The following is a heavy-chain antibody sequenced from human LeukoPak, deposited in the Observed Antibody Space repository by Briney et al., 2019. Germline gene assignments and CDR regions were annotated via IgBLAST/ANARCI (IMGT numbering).Heavy chain of an antibody. CDR3: AKDRVAYYYDSSGYYRDPFDY. D-gene: IGHD3-22*01. J-gene: IGHJ4*02. CDR2: ISGSGGST. V-gene: IGHV3-23*01. Sequence: GGSLRLSCAASGFTFSSYAMSWVRQAPGKGLEWVSAISGSGGSTYYADSVKGRFTISRDNSKNTLYLQMNSLRAVDTAVYYCAKDRVAYYYDSSGYYRDPFDYWGQGTLVTVSS. CDR1: GFTFSSYA.